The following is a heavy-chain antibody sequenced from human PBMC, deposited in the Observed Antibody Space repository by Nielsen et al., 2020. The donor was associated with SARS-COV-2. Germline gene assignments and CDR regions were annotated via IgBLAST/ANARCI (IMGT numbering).Heavy chain of an antibody. CDR1: GFTFSDYY. J-gene: IGHJ5*02. D-gene: IGHD3-10*01. CDR3: ARVRSWFGESLNWFDP. CDR2: ISSSSSYT. Sequence: GESLKISCAASGFTFSDYYMSWIRQAPGKGLEWVSYISSSSSYTNYADSVKGRFTISRDNAKNSLYLQMNSLRAEDTAVYYCARVRSWFGESLNWFDPWGQGTLVTVSS. V-gene: IGHV3-11*05.